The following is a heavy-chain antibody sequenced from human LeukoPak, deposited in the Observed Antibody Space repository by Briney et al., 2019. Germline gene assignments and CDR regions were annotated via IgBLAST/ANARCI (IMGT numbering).Heavy chain of an antibody. D-gene: IGHD2-2*02. CDR2: IIPILGIA. J-gene: IGHJ4*02. CDR1: GGTFSSYT. CDR3: AINIPPAHCSSTSCYTGDY. V-gene: IGHV1-69*02. Sequence: SVKVSCKASGGTFSSYTISWVRQAPGQGLEWMGGIIPILGIANYAQKFQGRVTITADKSTSTAYMELSSLRSEDTAVYYCAINIPPAHCSSTSCYTGDYWGQGTLVTVSS.